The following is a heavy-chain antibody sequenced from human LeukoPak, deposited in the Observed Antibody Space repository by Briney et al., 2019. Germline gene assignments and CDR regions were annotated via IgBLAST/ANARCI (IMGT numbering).Heavy chain of an antibody. V-gene: IGHV4-34*01. CDR1: GGSFSGYY. J-gene: IGHJ4*02. D-gene: IGHD3-10*01. CDR3: ARFTNYGSGSYQVVGFDY. CDR2: INHSGST. Sequence: SETLSLTCAVYGGSFSGYYWSWIRQPPGKGLEWIGEINHSGSTNYNPSLRSRVTISVDTSKNQFSLKLGSVTAADTAVYYCARFTNYGSGSYQVVGFDYWGQGTLVTVSS.